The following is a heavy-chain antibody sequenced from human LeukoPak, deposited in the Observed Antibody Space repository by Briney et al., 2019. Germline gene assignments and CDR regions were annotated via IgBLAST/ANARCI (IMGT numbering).Heavy chain of an antibody. J-gene: IGHJ4*02. CDR1: GFTFSSYG. CDR2: ISYDGSNK. Sequence: SGGSLRLSCAVSGFTFSSYGMHWVRQAPGKGLEWVAVISYDGSNKYYADSVKGRFTISRDNSKNTLYLQMNSLRAEDTAVYYCAGGRGPAFIPFWGQGTLVTVSS. V-gene: IGHV3-30*03. D-gene: IGHD1-14*01. CDR3: AGGRGPAFIPF.